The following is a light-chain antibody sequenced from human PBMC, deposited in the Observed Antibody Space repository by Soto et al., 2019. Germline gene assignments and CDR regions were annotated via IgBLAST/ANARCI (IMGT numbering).Light chain of an antibody. CDR3: MQALQTPRT. CDR2: LGS. CDR1: QSLLHSNGYNY. Sequence: DIVMTQSPLSLPVTPGEPASISCRSSQSLLHSNGYNYLDWYLQKPGQSPQLLIYLGSNRASGVXNLXSGSGSGTDFTLKISRVEAEDVGVYYCMQALQTPRTFGQGTKVEI. V-gene: IGKV2-28*01. J-gene: IGKJ1*01.